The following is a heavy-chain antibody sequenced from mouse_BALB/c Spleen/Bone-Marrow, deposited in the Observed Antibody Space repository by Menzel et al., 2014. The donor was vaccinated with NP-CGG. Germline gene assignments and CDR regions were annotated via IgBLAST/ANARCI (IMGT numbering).Heavy chain of an antibody. J-gene: IGHJ4*01. CDR3: ARWDTTAMDY. CDR2: ILPGRGST. V-gene: IGHV1-9*01. D-gene: IGHD1-1*01. CDR1: GYTFSSYW. Sequence: VKLVESGAELMKPGASVEISCKATGYTFSSYWIEWVKQRPGHGLEWIGEILPGRGSTNYNEKFKGKATFTSDTSSNTAYMQLSSLTSEDSAVYYCARWDTTAMDYWGQGTSVTVSS.